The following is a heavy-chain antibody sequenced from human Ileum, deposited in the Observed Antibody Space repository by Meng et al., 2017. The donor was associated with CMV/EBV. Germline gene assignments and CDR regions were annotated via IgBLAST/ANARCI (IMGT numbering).Heavy chain of an antibody. V-gene: IGHV4-59*01. D-gene: IGHD3-3*01. CDR2: IYYSGST. Sequence: GSLRLSCTVSGGSISSYYWSWIRQPPGKGLEWIGYIYYSGSTNYNPSLKSRVTISVDTSKNQFSLKLSSVTAADTAVYYCARDHDDFWSGYGEHWFDPWGQGTLVTVSS. J-gene: IGHJ5*02. CDR3: ARDHDDFWSGYGEHWFDP. CDR1: GGSISSYY.